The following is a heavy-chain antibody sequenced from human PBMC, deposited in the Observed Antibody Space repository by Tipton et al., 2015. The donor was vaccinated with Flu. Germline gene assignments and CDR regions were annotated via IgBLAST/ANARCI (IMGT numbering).Heavy chain of an antibody. CDR2: MSASGSS. Sequence: TLSLTCTVSGDSMSSFYWTWIRQPAGKGLEWIGRMSASGSSKYKPSLKSRVTMSVDTSKNQFSLRLTSVTSADTAEYYCARGSGSGTDVTFYFWGQGTLVTVS. CDR3: ARGSGSGTDVTFYF. J-gene: IGHJ4*02. V-gene: IGHV4-4*07. CDR1: GDSMSSFY. D-gene: IGHD3-10*01.